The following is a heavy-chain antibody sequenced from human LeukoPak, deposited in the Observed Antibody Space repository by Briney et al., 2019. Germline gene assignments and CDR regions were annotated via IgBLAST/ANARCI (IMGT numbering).Heavy chain of an antibody. CDR1: GFTFSSYS. J-gene: IGHJ3*02. Sequence: SGGSLRLSCAASGFTFSSYSMNWVRQAPGKGLEWVSYISTNTTTIYYADSVKGRFTISRDNAKNSLYLQMNSLRVEDTAVYYCVRVGTSFDIWGQGTMVTVSS. D-gene: IGHD7-27*01. CDR3: VRVGTSFDI. CDR2: ISTNTTTI. V-gene: IGHV3-48*01.